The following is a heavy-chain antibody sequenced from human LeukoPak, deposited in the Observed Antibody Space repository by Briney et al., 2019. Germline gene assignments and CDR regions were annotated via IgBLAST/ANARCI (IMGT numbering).Heavy chain of an antibody. CDR1: GFTFGNCA. Sequence: GGSLRLSCAVSGFTFGNCAVNWVRQAPGKGLEWVSLISGSGRNSYYADSVKGRFTISRDNSKNTMYLQMNSLRAEDTAVYYCAKDVHTSGWYGWFDSWGQGTLVTVSS. D-gene: IGHD6-19*01. CDR2: ISGSGRNS. J-gene: IGHJ5*01. CDR3: AKDVHTSGWYGWFDS. V-gene: IGHV3-23*01.